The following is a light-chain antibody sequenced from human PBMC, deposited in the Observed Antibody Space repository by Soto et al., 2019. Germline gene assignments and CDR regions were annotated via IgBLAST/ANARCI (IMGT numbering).Light chain of an antibody. Sequence: IQLTQSPSSLSASVGDRVTITGRASQAISGYVAWYQQRPGRAPKLLIFAASALQTGVPSRFSGSGAGTDFTLTIPSQHPEDFDTYYCQHPKWAFGQGTTVEI. J-gene: IGKJ1*01. V-gene: IGKV1-9*01. CDR2: AAS. CDR3: QHPKWA. CDR1: QAISGY.